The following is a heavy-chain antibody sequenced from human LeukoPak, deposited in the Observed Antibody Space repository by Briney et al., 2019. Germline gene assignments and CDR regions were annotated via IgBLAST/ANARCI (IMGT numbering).Heavy chain of an antibody. V-gene: IGHV4-39*07. J-gene: IGHJ4*02. CDR1: GGSISSSSYY. Sequence: SETLSLTCTVSGGSISSSSYYWGWIRQPPGKGLEWIGSIYYSGSTYYNPSLKSRVTISVDTSKNQFSLKLSSVTAADTAVYYCARVDPFDYWGQGTLVTVSS. CDR3: ARVDPFDY. CDR2: IYYSGST.